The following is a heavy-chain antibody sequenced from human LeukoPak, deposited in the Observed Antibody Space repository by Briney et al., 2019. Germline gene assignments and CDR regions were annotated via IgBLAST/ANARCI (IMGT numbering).Heavy chain of an antibody. CDR1: GGSISSYY. CDR2: IYYSGTT. CDR3: ARGGYDSSGFRFDY. J-gene: IGHJ4*02. Sequence: SETLYLTCTVSGGSISSYYWSWIRQPPGKGLEWIEYIYYSGTTNYNPSLKSRVTISVDTSKNQFSLKLSSVTAADTAVYYCARGGYDSSGFRFDYWGQGTLVTVSS. V-gene: IGHV4-59*12. D-gene: IGHD3-22*01.